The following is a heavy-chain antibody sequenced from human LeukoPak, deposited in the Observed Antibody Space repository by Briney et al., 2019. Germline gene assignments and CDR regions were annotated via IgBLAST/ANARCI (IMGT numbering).Heavy chain of an antibody. J-gene: IGHJ4*02. CDR1: GFTFSSYS. Sequence: GGSLRLSCAASGFTFSSYSMNWVRQAPGKGREWVSSISSSSSYIYYADSVKGRFTISTDNAKNSLYLQMNSLRAEDTAVYYCAATNSGRTFDYWGQGTLVTVSS. D-gene: IGHD6-19*01. V-gene: IGHV3-21*01. CDR3: AATNSGRTFDY. CDR2: ISSSSSYI.